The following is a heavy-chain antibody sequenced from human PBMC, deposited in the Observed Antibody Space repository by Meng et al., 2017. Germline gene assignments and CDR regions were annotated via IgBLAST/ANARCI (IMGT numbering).Heavy chain of an antibody. J-gene: IGHJ4*02. CDR2: INPSGGST. Sequence: ASVKVSCKASGYTFTSYYMHWVRQAPGQGLEWMGIINPSGGSTSYAQKFQGRVTMTRDTSTSTVYMELSSLRSEDTAVYYCAGDGVEMATIPLDYWGQGTLVTSPQ. CDR1: GYTFTSYY. V-gene: IGHV1-46*01. D-gene: IGHD5-24*01. CDR3: AGDGVEMATIPLDY.